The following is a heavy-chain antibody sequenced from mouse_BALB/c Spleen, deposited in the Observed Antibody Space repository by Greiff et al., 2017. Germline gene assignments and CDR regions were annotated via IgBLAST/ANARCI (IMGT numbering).Heavy chain of an antibody. Sequence: EVKLMESGGGLVQPGGSLRLSCATSGFTFTDYYMSWVRQPPGKALEWLGFIRNKANGYTTEYSASVKGRFTISRDNSQSILYLQMNTLRAEDSATYYCARDSAYRYDGSGFAYWGQGTLVTVSA. CDR1: GFTFTDYY. J-gene: IGHJ3*01. V-gene: IGHV7-3*02. CDR3: ARDSAYRYDGSGFAY. D-gene: IGHD2-14*01. CDR2: IRNKANGYTT.